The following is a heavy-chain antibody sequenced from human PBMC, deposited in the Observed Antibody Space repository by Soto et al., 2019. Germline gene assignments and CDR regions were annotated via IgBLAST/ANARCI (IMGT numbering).Heavy chain of an antibody. D-gene: IGHD4-17*01. J-gene: IGHJ4*02. CDR3: ATDVLTTVNPRTY. CDR1: GYTLTELS. V-gene: IGHV1-24*01. CDR2: FDPEDGET. Sequence: GASVKVSCKVCGYTLTELSMHWVRQAPGKGLEWMGGFDPEDGETIYAQKFQGRVTMTEDTSTDTAYMELSSLRSEDTAVYYCATDVLTTVNPRTYWGQGTLVTVSS.